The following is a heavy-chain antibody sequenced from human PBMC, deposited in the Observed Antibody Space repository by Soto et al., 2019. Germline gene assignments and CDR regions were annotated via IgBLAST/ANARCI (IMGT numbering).Heavy chain of an antibody. D-gene: IGHD2-2*03. CDR3: ASVGYCISTSCPQANYYYGMDV. CDR2: IIPIFGTA. Sequence: SVKVSCKASGGTFSSYAISWVRQAPGQGLEWMGGIIPIFGTANYAQKFQGRVTITADESTSTAYMELSSLRSEDTAVYYCASVGYCISTSCPQANYYYGMDVWGQGTTVTVS. V-gene: IGHV1-69*13. J-gene: IGHJ6*02. CDR1: GGTFSSYA.